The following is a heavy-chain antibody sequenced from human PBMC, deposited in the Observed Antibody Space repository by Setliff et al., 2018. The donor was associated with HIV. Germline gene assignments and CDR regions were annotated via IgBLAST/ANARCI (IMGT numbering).Heavy chain of an antibody. J-gene: IGHJ4*02. CDR3: ARRMAAGTFDY. CDR2: IYSSGST. Sequence: SETLSLTCTVSGGSINSYYWSWIRQPAGKGLEWIGRIYSSGSTNYNPSLKSRVTMSVETSKNQISLKLSSVTAADTAMYYCARRMAAGTFDYWGQGTLVTVSA. CDR1: GGSINSYY. D-gene: IGHD6-13*01. V-gene: IGHV4-4*07.